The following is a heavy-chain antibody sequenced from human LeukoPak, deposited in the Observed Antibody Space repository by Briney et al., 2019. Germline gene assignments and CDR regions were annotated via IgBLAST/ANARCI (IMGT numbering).Heavy chain of an antibody. Sequence: PSETLSLTCIISGASISSSAYYWGWIRQPPGKGLEWIGTIYYSGNTYYNPSLKSRVTISVDTSKNQFSLKLSSVTAADTAVYYCARDVEYYYDSSGYTSWGQGTLVTVSS. V-gene: IGHV4-39*07. D-gene: IGHD3-22*01. CDR3: ARDVEYYYDSSGYTS. J-gene: IGHJ5*02. CDR2: IYYSGNT. CDR1: GASISSSAYY.